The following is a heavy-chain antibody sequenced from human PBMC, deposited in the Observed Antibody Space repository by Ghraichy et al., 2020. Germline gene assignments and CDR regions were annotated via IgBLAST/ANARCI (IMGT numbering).Heavy chain of an antibody. CDR2: INSDGSST. V-gene: IGHV3-74*01. Sequence: GGSLRLSCAASGFTFSSYWMHWVRQAPGKGLVWVSRINSDGSSTSYADSVKGRFTISRDNAKNTLYLQMNSLRAEDTAVYYCAREGIAARLRAFDIWGQGTMVTVSS. J-gene: IGHJ3*02. CDR1: GFTFSSYW. CDR3: AREGIAARLRAFDI. D-gene: IGHD6-6*01.